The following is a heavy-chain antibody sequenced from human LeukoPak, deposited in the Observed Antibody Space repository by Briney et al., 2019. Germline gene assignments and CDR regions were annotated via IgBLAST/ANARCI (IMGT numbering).Heavy chain of an antibody. J-gene: IGHJ5*02. CDR2: ISGGGDSP. D-gene: IGHD2-15*01. V-gene: IGHV3-23*01. Sequence: GGSLRLSCAASGLTFSTYAMRWVPQAPGTGLEWVSTISGGGDSPYYADSVTGRFTVSRNNSKNTLYLQMNSLRAEDTAVYYCAREYCSGGSCYRIDAWGQGTLVTVSS. CDR3: AREYCSGGSCYRIDA. CDR1: GLTFSTYA.